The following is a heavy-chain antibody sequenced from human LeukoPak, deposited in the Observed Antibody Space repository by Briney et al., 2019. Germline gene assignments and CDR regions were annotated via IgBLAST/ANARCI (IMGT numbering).Heavy chain of an antibody. D-gene: IGHD6-13*01. V-gene: IGHV1-69*13. Sequence: GASVKVSCKASGGTFSSYAISWVRQAPGQGLEWMGGIIPTFGTANYAQKFQGRVTITADESTSTAYMELSSLRSEDTAVYYCARGDSSSWYGPYYYGMDVWGQGTTVTVSS. CDR2: IIPTFGTA. CDR3: ARGDSSSWYGPYYYGMDV. J-gene: IGHJ6*02. CDR1: GGTFSSYA.